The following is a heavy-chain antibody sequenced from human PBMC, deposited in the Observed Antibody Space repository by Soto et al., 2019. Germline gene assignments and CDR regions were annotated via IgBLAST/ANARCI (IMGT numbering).Heavy chain of an antibody. J-gene: IGHJ5*02. CDR1: GGTISGRAYY. D-gene: IGHD5-18*01. V-gene: IGHV4-31*02. CDR2: VYHTGNT. CDR3: AVDTTIEGPNWFDP. Sequence: SETLYVALSVAGGTISGRAYYWSWISQLPGKGLEWIGYVYHTGNTDYNPSLKSRVSISVDTSKNQFSMDLRYVTAADTAVYYCAVDTTIEGPNWFDPWRQGTLVTVSS.